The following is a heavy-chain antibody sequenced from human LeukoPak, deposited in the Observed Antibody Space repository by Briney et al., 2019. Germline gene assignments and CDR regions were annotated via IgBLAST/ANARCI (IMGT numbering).Heavy chain of an antibody. D-gene: IGHD5/OR15-5a*01. J-gene: IGHJ3*01. V-gene: IGHV3-48*03. Sequence: QSGGSRRLPCVASGLSDLDMNGVRQAPGKGLEWISYISRSSQTIHDAASEKGRFTISRDNAENSLYLQMTSLRGEDTAVYYCARDFVLAGRPIDVWGQGTMVIVSS. CDR1: GLSDLD. CDR3: ARDFVLAGRPIDV. CDR2: ISRSSQTI.